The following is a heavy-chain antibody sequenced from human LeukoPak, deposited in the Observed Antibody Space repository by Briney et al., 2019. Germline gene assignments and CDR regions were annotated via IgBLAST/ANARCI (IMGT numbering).Heavy chain of an antibody. CDR1: GGSISSGGYY. CDR2: IYYSGST. J-gene: IGHJ5*02. D-gene: IGHD4-17*01. V-gene: IGHV4-61*08. Sequence: PSETLSLTCTVSGGSISSGGYYWSWIRQHPGKGLEWIGYIYYSGSTNYNPSLKSRVTISVDTSKNQFSLKLSSVTAADTAVYYCARVATVTTVWFDPWGQGTLVTVSS. CDR3: ARVATVTTVWFDP.